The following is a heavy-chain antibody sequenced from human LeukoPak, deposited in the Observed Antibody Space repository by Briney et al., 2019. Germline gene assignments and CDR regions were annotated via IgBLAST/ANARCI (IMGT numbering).Heavy chain of an antibody. D-gene: IGHD2/OR15-2a*01. CDR3: AKDFLFPGDYFDY. V-gene: IGHV3-23*01. Sequence: GGSLRLSCAASGFTFSSYAMSWVRQAPGKGLEWVSAISGSGGSTYYADSVKGRFTISRDNSKNTLCLQMNSLRAEDTAVYYCAKDFLFPGDYFDYWGQGTLVTVSS. J-gene: IGHJ4*02. CDR2: ISGSGGST. CDR1: GFTFSSYA.